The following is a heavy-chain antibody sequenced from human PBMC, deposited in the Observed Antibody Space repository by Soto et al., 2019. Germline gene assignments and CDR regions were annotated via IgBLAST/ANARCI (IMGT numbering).Heavy chain of an antibody. D-gene: IGHD2-15*01. V-gene: IGHV3-74*01. CDR3: ASTVVTGY. Sequence: EAQLVESGGGLVQPGGSLRLSWAVSGFTFSSDWMHWVRQAPGKGLVWVSRINSDGSSTRYADSVKGRFTISRDNAKNTLYRKMNSLRAEDTSVYYGASTVVTGYWGQGTLVTVSS. J-gene: IGHJ4*02. CDR2: INSDGSST. CDR1: GFTFSSDW.